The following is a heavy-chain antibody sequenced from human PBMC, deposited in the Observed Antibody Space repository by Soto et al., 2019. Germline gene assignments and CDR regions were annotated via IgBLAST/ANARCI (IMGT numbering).Heavy chain of an antibody. Sequence: PGGSLRLSCSASGFTFSSYAMHWVRQAPGKGLEYVSAISSNGGSTYYADSVKGRFTISRDNSKNTLYLQMSSLRAEDTAVYYCVKDLGRITMIVVVPRWGQGTLVTVSS. V-gene: IGHV3-64D*08. J-gene: IGHJ4*02. D-gene: IGHD3-22*01. CDR2: ISSNGGST. CDR3: VKDLGRITMIVVVPR. CDR1: GFTFSSYA.